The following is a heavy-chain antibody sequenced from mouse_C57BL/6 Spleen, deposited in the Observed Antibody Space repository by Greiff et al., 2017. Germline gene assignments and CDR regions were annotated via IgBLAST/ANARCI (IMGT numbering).Heavy chain of an antibody. Sequence: QVQLQQSGAELVRPGTSVKMSCKASGYTFTNYWIGWAKQRPGHGLEWIGDIYPGGGYTNYKEKFKGKATRTADKSSSTAYMEFSSLTSEDSAIYYCAREDYDHAMYYWGQGTSVTVSS. D-gene: IGHD2-4*01. CDR1: GYTFTNYW. J-gene: IGHJ4*01. CDR3: AREDYDHAMYY. V-gene: IGHV1-63*01. CDR2: IYPGGGYT.